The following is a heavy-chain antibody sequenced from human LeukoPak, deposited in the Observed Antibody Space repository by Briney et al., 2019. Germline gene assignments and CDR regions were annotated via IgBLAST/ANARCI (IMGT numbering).Heavy chain of an antibody. CDR2: ISAYNGDT. CDR3: ARGIYSNYVPAYYYYMDV. J-gene: IGHJ6*03. Sequence: ASVKVSCKAAGYTFVSHGISWVRLAPGQGLEWMGWISAYNGDTKYAQKFQARVTMTTDTSTSTAYMELRSLRSDDTAVYYCARGIYSNYVPAYYYYMDVWGKGTTVTVSS. V-gene: IGHV1-18*01. CDR1: GYTFVSHG. D-gene: IGHD4-11*01.